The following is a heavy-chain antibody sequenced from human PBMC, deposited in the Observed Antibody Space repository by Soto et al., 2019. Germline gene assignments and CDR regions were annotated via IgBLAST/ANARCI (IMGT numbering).Heavy chain of an antibody. CDR2: ISAYNGNT. J-gene: IGHJ6*02. D-gene: IGHD4-17*01. CDR1: GYTFTSYG. CDR3: ARESGVPREYGDYKMDHYYYGLDV. Sequence: QVQLVQSGAEVKKPGASVKVSCKASGYTFTSYGISWVRQAPGQGLEWMGWISAYNGNTNYAQKLQGRVTMTTDTPTSTAYMELRSLRYDDTAVYYCARESGVPREYGDYKMDHYYYGLDVWGQGTTVTVSS. V-gene: IGHV1-18*01.